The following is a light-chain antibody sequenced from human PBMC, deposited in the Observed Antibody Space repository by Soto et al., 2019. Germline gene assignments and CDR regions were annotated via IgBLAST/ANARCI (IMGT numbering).Light chain of an antibody. Sequence: EIVLTQSPGTLSLSPGERAILSCRASQSVSSSYLAWYQQKPGQAPSLLIYGASSRATAIPDRFSGSGSGTDFTLTISRLEPEDFAVYYCHQYGSSPLTFGGGTKVEIK. V-gene: IGKV3-20*01. J-gene: IGKJ4*01. CDR3: HQYGSSPLT. CDR1: QSVSSSY. CDR2: GAS.